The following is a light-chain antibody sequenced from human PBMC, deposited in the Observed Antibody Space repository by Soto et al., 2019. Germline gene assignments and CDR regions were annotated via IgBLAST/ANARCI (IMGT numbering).Light chain of an antibody. Sequence: EMVLTQSPATQSLSPGERATLSCRASQSVSSYLAWYQQKPGQAPRLLIYDASNRATGIPARFSGSGSGTDFTLTISSLEPEDFAVYYCQQRSNWPPGIPFGQGTRLEIK. V-gene: IGKV3-11*01. CDR3: QQRSNWPPGIP. CDR2: DAS. CDR1: QSVSSY. J-gene: IGKJ5*01.